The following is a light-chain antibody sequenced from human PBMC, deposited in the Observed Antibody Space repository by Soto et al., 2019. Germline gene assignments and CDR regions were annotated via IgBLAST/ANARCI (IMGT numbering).Light chain of an antibody. V-gene: IGKV3-20*01. Sequence: IVLTQSPGTVSLSPGERATLSCRARQSGTSIYLAWFQQKPGQAPTLLIYNVSTMATGIPDRCSGSGSGTDFPLTISRLEPEDSAVYFCQHYGYSQWTFGQGTKVEIK. CDR3: QHYGYSQWT. CDR2: NVS. J-gene: IGKJ1*01. CDR1: QSGTSIY.